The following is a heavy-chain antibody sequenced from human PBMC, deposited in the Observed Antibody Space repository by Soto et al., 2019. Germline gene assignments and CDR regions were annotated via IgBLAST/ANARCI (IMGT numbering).Heavy chain of an antibody. CDR1: GFTFSTFA. V-gene: IGHV3-64D*06. CDR3: FNSGNSLGGGDPRSCYYDMEV. J-gene: IGHJ6*02. Sequence: GGSLRLSCSPAGFTFSTFAMHWARQAPGKGLEYVSGISSYGGTTYYADSVKGRFTISRDNSKNTLYLQMCSMRAEATAVSYCFNSGNSLGGGDPRSCYYDMEVWGQETTVTVAS. D-gene: IGHD3-10*01. CDR2: ISSYGGTT.